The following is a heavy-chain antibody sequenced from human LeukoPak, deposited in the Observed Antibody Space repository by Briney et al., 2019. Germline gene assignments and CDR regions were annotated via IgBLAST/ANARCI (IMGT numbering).Heavy chain of an antibody. CDR1: GGSISSSNYY. Sequence: SGTLSLTCTVSGGSISSSNYYWGWIRQPPGKGLEWIGTIYYSRSTYYNPSLKSRVTISVDTSKNQFSLRLSSVTAADTAVYYCARALALYNWDYRKKDEYYYYYMDVWGKGTTVTVSS. D-gene: IGHD1-7*01. CDR3: ARALALYNWDYRKKDEYYYYYMDV. J-gene: IGHJ6*03. V-gene: IGHV4-39*07. CDR2: IYYSRST.